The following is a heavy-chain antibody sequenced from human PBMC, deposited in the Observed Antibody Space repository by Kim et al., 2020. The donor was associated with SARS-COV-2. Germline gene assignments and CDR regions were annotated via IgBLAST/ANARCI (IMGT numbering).Heavy chain of an antibody. D-gene: IGHD2-2*02. V-gene: IGHV4-39*01. CDR3: ARAVVVPAAIGYYFDF. Sequence: LKNRISISVDTAKNQFFLKLSSVTAADTAVYYCARAVVVPAAIGYYFDFWGQGTLVTVSS. J-gene: IGHJ4*02.